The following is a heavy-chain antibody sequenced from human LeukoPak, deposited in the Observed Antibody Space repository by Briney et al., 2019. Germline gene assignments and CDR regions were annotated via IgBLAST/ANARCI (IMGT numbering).Heavy chain of an antibody. Sequence: MPSETLSLTCTVSGGSISSYYWSWIRQPPGKGLEWIGYIYYSGSTNYNPSLKSRVTISVDTSKNQFSLKLSSVTAADTAVYYCARDGDTAMVFDYWGQGTLVTVSS. CDR2: IYYSGST. CDR3: ARDGDTAMVFDY. CDR1: GGSISSYY. J-gene: IGHJ4*02. V-gene: IGHV4-59*01. D-gene: IGHD5-18*01.